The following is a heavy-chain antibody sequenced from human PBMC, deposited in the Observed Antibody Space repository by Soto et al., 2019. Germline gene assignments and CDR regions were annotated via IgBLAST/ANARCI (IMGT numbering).Heavy chain of an antibody. Sequence: SETLSLTCAVSGGSISSGGYSWSWIRQPPGKGLEWIGYIYHSGSTYYNPSLKSRVTISVDRSKNRFSLKLSSVTAADTAVYYCARGXRYCSGGSCYSAEYFQHWGQGTLVTVSS. CDR1: GGSISSGGYS. D-gene: IGHD2-15*01. V-gene: IGHV4-30-2*01. CDR2: IYHSGST. J-gene: IGHJ1*01. CDR3: ARGXRYCSGGSCYSAEYFQH.